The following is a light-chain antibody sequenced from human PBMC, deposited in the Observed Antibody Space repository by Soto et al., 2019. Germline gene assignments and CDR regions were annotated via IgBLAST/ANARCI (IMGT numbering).Light chain of an antibody. CDR1: QSISSW. Sequence: DIQMTQSPSTLSASIGDRITITCRASQSISSWLAWYQQKPGKAPKLLIYDASTLESGVPSRFSGSGSGTAFTLTISSLQPDDFATYYCQQYHRYSTFGGGTKVEI. CDR3: QQYHRYST. CDR2: DAS. J-gene: IGKJ4*01. V-gene: IGKV1-5*01.